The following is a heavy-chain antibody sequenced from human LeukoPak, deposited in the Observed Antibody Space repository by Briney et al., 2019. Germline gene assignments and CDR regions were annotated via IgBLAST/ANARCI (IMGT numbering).Heavy chain of an antibody. Sequence: GGSLRLSCAASGFTFSSYAMSWVRQAPGKGLEWVANIKQDGSEKYYVDSVKGRFTISRDNAKNSLYLQMNSLRAEDTAVYYCARKFIAVAGVDYWGQGTLVTVSS. CDR3: ARKFIAVAGVDY. CDR1: GFTFSSYA. J-gene: IGHJ4*02. V-gene: IGHV3-7*01. D-gene: IGHD6-19*01. CDR2: IKQDGSEK.